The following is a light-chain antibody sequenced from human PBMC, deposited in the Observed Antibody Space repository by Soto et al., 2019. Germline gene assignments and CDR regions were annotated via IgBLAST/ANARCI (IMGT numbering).Light chain of an antibody. CDR3: CSYAGSYTHYV. V-gene: IGLV2-11*01. CDR2: DVS. J-gene: IGLJ1*01. Sequence: QSALTQPRSVSGSPGQSVTISWTGTSSDVGGYNYVSWYQQHPGKAPKLMIYDVSKRPSGVPDRFSGSKSGNTASLTISGLQAEDEADYYCCSYAGSYTHYVFGTGTKLTVL. CDR1: SSDVGGYNY.